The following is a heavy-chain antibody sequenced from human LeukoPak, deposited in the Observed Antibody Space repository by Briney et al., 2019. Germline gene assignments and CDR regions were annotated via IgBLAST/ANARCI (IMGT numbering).Heavy chain of an antibody. V-gene: IGHV4-59*01. CDR2: IFYNGST. Sequence: SETLSLTCTVYGGSITRYYWTWIRQPPGKGLEWIGYIFYNGSTNYNPSLKSRVTLSLDTSKNQFSLKLNSVTAADTVVYYCARDGCSSTSCYSDYYYGMDVWGRGTTVTVSS. D-gene: IGHD2-2*01. CDR1: GGSITRYY. CDR3: ARDGCSSTSCYSDYYYGMDV. J-gene: IGHJ6*02.